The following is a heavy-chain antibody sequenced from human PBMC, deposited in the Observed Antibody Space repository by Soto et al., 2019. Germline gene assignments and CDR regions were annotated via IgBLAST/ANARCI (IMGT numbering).Heavy chain of an antibody. D-gene: IGHD6-13*01. CDR1: GGSISSGDYY. CDR2: IYYSGST. CDR3: ARVDSSSWYPFDY. J-gene: IGHJ4*02. Sequence: SETLSLTCTVSGGSISSGDYYLICIRQPPGKGLELIGYIYYSGSTYYNPSLKSRVTISVDTSKNQFSLKLSSVTAADTAVYYCARVDSSSWYPFDYWGQGTRVTVSS. V-gene: IGHV4-30-4*01.